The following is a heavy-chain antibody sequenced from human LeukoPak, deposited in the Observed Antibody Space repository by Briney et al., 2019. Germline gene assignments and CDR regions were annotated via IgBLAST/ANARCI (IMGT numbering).Heavy chain of an antibody. Sequence: ASVKVSCKASGYSFTTYGISWVRQAPGQGLEWMGWINAYNGNTNYAQKLQGRVTMTTDTSTNSAYMELRSLRSDDTAVYYCASSKLSVVGAFDYWGQGTLVTVSS. CDR1: GYSFTTYG. D-gene: IGHD5/OR15-5a*01. CDR3: ASSKLSVVGAFDY. J-gene: IGHJ4*02. V-gene: IGHV1-18*01. CDR2: INAYNGNT.